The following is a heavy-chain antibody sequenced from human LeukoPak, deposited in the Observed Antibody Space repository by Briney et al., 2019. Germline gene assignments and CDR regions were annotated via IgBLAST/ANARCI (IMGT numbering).Heavy chain of an antibody. CDR2: IYYTGST. J-gene: IGHJ4*02. Sequence: SSETLSLTCTVSSGSIRFSSYYWSWIRQPPGKGLEWIGSIYYTGSTYYNPSLKSRVTISVDTSKNQFSLNLSSVTPSDTAVYYCAGERGPYYHYFDYWGQGTLVTVSS. V-gene: IGHV4-39*02. CDR3: AGERGPYYHYFDY. D-gene: IGHD1-26*01. CDR1: SGSIRFSSYY.